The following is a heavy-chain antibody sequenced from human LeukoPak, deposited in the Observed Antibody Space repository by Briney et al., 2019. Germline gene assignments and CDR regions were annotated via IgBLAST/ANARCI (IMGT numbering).Heavy chain of an antibody. Sequence: GGSLRLSCAASGFTFSSYAMSWVRQAPGKGLEWVSAISGSGGSTYYADSVKGRFTISRDNSKNTLYLQMNSLRAEDTAVYYCAKRRGRELLYYYYMDVWGKGTTVTVSS. CDR1: GFTFSSYA. V-gene: IGHV3-23*01. D-gene: IGHD1-7*01. J-gene: IGHJ6*03. CDR2: ISGSGGST. CDR3: AKRRGRELLYYYYMDV.